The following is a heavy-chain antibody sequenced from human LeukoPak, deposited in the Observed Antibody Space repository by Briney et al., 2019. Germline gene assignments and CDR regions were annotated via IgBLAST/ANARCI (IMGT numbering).Heavy chain of an antibody. CDR2: IYSGGSI. V-gene: IGHV3-53*04. D-gene: IGHD5/OR15-5a*01. CDR1: GFTVSDNY. CDR3: ASGSRFDY. Sequence: GGSLRLSCAASGFTVSDNYMSWVRQAPGKGLEWVSVIYSGGSIHYTDSVEGRFTISRHNSKNTLYLQMNSLRTEDTAVYYCASGSRFDYRGQGTLVTVSS. J-gene: IGHJ4*02.